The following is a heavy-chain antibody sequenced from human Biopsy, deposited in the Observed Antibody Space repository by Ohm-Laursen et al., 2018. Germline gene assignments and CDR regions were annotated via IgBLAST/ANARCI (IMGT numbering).Heavy chain of an antibody. CDR2: FDREERKT. V-gene: IGHV1-24*01. CDR1: GYTLTELS. J-gene: IGHJ4*02. CDR3: ATGPYYDTRFYYNVRPFDF. D-gene: IGHD3-10*01. Sequence: GASVKVSCKVSGYTLTELSIHSVRQTGGKGLEWMGGFDREERKTVYAEKFQGRVTMTEDTSTDTVYMEVTSLRSDDTAVYYCATGPYYDTRFYYNVRPFDFWGQGTLVTVSS.